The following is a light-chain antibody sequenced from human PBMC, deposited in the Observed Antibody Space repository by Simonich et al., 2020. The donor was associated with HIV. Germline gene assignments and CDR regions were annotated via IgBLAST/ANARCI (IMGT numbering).Light chain of an antibody. J-gene: IGKJ4*01. CDR1: QNIRYD. CDR2: AAS. CDR3: LQDYTYPLT. Sequence: AIQMTQSPSSLSASVGDRVTITCRESQNIRYDLGGYQQKPGKTPKLLVYAASSLQTGVPSRFSGSGSGTDFTLTISSLQPEDFATYYCLQDYTYPLTFGGGTKVEI. V-gene: IGKV1-6*01.